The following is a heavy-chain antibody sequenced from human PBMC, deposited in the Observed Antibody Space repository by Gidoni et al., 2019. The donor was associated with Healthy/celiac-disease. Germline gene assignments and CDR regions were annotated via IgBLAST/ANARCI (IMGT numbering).Heavy chain of an antibody. CDR2: INPSGGST. CDR3: AIAYCGGDCSSSDYYYGMDV. D-gene: IGHD2-21*02. V-gene: IGHV1-46*01. J-gene: IGHJ6*02. CDR1: GYTFTSSY. Sequence: QVQLVQSGAEVKKPGASVKVSCKASGYTFTSSYIPWVRQAPGQGLEGMGIINPSGGSTSYAQKFQGRVTMTRDTSTSTVYMELSSLRSEDTAVYYCAIAYCGGDCSSSDYYYGMDVWGQGTTVTVSS.